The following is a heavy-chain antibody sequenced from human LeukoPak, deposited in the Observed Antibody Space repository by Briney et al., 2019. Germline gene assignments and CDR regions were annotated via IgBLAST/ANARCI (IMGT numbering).Heavy chain of an antibody. CDR3: ARDPSGSYFPTFDY. D-gene: IGHD1-26*01. V-gene: IGHV3-7*01. CDR2: IKQDGSEK. Sequence: GGSLRLSCAASGFTFSSCWMSWVRQAPGKGLEWVANIKQDGSEKYYVDSVKGRFTISRDNAKNSLYLQMNSLRAEDTAVYYCARDPSGSYFPTFDYWGQGTLVTVSS. J-gene: IGHJ4*02. CDR1: GFTFSSCW.